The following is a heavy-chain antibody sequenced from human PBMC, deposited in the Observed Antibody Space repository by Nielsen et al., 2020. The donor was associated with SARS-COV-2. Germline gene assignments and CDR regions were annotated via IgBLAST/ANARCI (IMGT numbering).Heavy chain of an antibody. V-gene: IGHV3-13*01. Sequence: GESLKISCAASGFTFSSYDMHWVRHATGKGLEWVSAIGTAGDTYYPGSVKGRFTISRENAKNSLYLQMNSLRAGDTAVYYCARGSMWYCSSTSCYEDAFDIWGQGTMVTVSS. J-gene: IGHJ3*02. D-gene: IGHD2-2*01. CDR2: IGTAGDT. CDR3: ARGSMWYCSSTSCYEDAFDI. CDR1: GFTFSSYD.